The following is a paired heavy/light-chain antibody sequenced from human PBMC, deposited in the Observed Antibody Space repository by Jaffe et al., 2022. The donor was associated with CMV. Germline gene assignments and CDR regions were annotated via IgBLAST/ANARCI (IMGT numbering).Heavy chain of an antibody. CDR3: ARHAYGYCSGGSCSNDAFDI. Sequence: EVQLVQSGAEVKKPGESLRISCKGSGYSFTSYWISWVRQMPGKGLEWMGRIDPSDSYTNYSPSFQGHVTISADKSISTAYLQWSSLKASDTAMYYCARHAYGYCSGGSCSNDAFDIWGQGTMVTVSS. CDR1: GYSFTSYW. J-gene: IGHJ3*02. D-gene: IGHD2-15*01. V-gene: IGHV5-10-1*03. CDR2: IDPSDSYT.
Light chain of an antibody. Sequence: DIVMTQSPDSLAVSLGERATINCKSSQSVLYSSNNKNYLAWYQQKPGQPPKLLIYWASTRESGVPDRFSGSGSGTDFTLTISSLQAEDVAVYYCQQYYSTVMYTFGQGTKLEIK. CDR1: QSVLYSSNNKNY. CDR3: QQYYSTVMYT. J-gene: IGKJ2*01. V-gene: IGKV4-1*01. CDR2: WAS.